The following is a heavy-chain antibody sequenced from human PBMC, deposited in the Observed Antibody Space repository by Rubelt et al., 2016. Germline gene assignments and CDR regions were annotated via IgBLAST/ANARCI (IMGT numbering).Heavy chain of an antibody. J-gene: IGHJ4*02. V-gene: IGHV3-7*03. CDR1: GFTFTNSW. CDR3: ARGGGSGWPFEY. CDR2: INPEGSET. Sequence: EVQLVESGGGLVQPGGSLRLSCAASGFTFTNSWMGWVRLAPGKGLEWVANINPEGSETNYVESVKGRFTMSRDNAKNSLSLQMNSLRAEDTAVYYCARGGGSGWPFEYWGQGTLVTVSS. D-gene: IGHD6-19*01.